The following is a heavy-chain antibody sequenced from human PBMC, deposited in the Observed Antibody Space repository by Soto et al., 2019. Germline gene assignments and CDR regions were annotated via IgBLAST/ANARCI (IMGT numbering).Heavy chain of an antibody. J-gene: IGHJ6*02. D-gene: IGHD2-15*01. CDR1: GFTFSRFW. V-gene: IGHV3-74*01. CDR3: ARAGGSCSGRSCTHRYFYGMDV. CDR2: INSDGSDT. Sequence: EVQLEESGGGLVQPGGSLRVSCAASGFTFSRFWMHWVRQAPEMGLVWVSRINSDGSDTNYADSVKGRFTISRDNAKNTLYLQMNSLRAEDTAVYYCARAGGSCSGRSCTHRYFYGMDVWGQGTMVTVSS.